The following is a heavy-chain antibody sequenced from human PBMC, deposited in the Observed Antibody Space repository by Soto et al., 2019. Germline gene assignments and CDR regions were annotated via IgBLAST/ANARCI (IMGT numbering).Heavy chain of an antibody. V-gene: IGHV3-30*02. J-gene: IGHJ6*02. CDR2: IWYDGSNK. CDR1: GFTFSSYG. D-gene: IGHD2-2*01. Sequence: PGGSLRLSCAASGFTFSSYGMHWVRQAPGKGLEWVAVIWYDGSNKYYADSVKGRFTISRDNSKNTLYLQMNSLRAEDTAVYYCAKDSEGYIVLVPAAMRVNYYYGMDVWGQGTTVTVSS. CDR3: AKDSEGYIVLVPAAMRVNYYYGMDV.